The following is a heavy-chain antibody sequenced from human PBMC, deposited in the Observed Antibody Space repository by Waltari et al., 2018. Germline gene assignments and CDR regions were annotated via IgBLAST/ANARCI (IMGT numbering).Heavy chain of an antibody. CDR2: MSGSGDRT. CDR1: GFAFSIYA. Sequence: EVQLLESGGGLVQPGGSLRLSCAASGFAFSIYAMSWVRQAPGKGVEGVSAMSGSGDRTYYADSVKGRFTISRDNSKNTLYLQMNSLRAEDTAIYYCAKSRGSYSLDYWGQGTLVTVSS. D-gene: IGHD1-26*01. CDR3: AKSRGSYSLDY. V-gene: IGHV3-23*01. J-gene: IGHJ4*02.